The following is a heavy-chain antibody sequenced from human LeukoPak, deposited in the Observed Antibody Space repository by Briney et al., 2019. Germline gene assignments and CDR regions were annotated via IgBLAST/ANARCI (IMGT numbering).Heavy chain of an antibody. CDR3: ARDPTYDSGSPLGY. V-gene: IGHV3-7*01. CDR2: IKYDGSEK. CDR1: GFPFSRYW. D-gene: IGHD3-10*01. J-gene: IGHJ4*02. Sequence: GGSLRLSCEASGFPFSRYWMTWVRQAPGKGLEWVANIKYDGSEKFYVGSVRGRFTISRDNTNNSLHLQMNSLRAEDTAIYYCARDPTYDSGSPLGYGGQGTLVAVSS.